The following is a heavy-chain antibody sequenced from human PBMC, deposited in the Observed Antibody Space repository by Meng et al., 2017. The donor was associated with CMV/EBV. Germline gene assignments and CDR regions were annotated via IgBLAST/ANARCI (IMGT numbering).Heavy chain of an antibody. J-gene: IGHJ4*02. Sequence: GESLKISCAASGFTFGVYGMSWVRQAPGKGLEWVSSINNRGSSTSYADSVKGRLTISRDNSNNTLYVQMNSLTVEDTAVYYCAKGRGGAGTSYFDSWGQGTLVTVSS. CDR2: INNRGSST. CDR1: GFTFGVYG. V-gene: IGHV3-23*05. D-gene: IGHD3-10*01. CDR3: AKGRGGAGTSYFDS.